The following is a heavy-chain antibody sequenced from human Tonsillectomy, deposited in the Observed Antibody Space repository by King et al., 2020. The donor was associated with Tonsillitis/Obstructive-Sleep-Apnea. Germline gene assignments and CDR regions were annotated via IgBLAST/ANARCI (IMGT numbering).Heavy chain of an antibody. CDR2: IYTGGTT. J-gene: IGHJ4*02. CDR1: GFTVSSIF. V-gene: IGHV3-66*01. CDR3: ARALTLVATAGGY. Sequence: VQLVESGGGLVQPGGSLRLSCAASGFTVSSIFMSWVRQAPGKGLEWGSVIYTGGTTYYAASVKGRFTISRDDSKNTVYLQMNSLRAEDTAVYYCARALTLVATAGGYWGQGTLVTVSS. D-gene: IGHD5-12*01.